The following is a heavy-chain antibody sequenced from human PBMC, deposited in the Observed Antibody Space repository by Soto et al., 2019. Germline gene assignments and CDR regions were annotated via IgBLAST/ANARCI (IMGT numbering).Heavy chain of an antibody. CDR2: IWYDGSNK. CDR1: GFTFSSYG. J-gene: IGHJ5*02. D-gene: IGHD3-10*01. V-gene: IGHV3-33*01. CDR3: ARASGVRYGSRGENWWFDP. Sequence: GGSLRLSCAASGFTFSSYGMHWVRQAPGKGLEWVAVIWYDGSNKYYADSVKGRFTISRDNSKNTLYLQMNSLRAEDTAVYYCARASGVRYGSRGENWWFDPWGQGTLVTVSS.